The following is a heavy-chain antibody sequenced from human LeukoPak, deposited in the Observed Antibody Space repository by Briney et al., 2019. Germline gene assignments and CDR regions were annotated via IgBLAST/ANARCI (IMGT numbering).Heavy chain of an antibody. D-gene: IGHD3-22*01. CDR1: GFTFSDYY. V-gene: IGHV3-11*01. Sequence: PGGSLRLSCAASGFTFSDYYMSWIRQAPGKGLEWVSYLSSSGSTIYYADSVKGRFTISRDNAKNSLYLQMNSLRAEDTAVYYCAREPDSGGYYHWFDPWGQGTLVTVSS. CDR2: LSSSGSTI. J-gene: IGHJ5*02. CDR3: AREPDSGGYYHWFDP.